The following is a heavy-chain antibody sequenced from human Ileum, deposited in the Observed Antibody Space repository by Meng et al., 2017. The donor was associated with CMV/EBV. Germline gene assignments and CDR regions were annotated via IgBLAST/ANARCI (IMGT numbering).Heavy chain of an antibody. CDR3: ARKMGVYYFDY. V-gene: IGHV1-2*02. J-gene: IGHJ4*02. CDR1: GYTFTAYY. CDR2: IDPNSGGT. D-gene: IGHD2-8*02. Sequence: VQLGQSGAEVKAPGASAKVSCKASGYTFTAYYMRWVRQAPGQGLEWMGWIDPNSGGTNYAQKFQGRVTMTRDTSINTAYMELSRLRYDDTAVYYCARKMGVYYFDYWGQGTLVTVSS.